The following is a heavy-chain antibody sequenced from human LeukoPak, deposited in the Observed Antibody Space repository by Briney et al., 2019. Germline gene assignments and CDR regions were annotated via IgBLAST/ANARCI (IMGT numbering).Heavy chain of an antibody. D-gene: IGHD2-15*01. CDR3: AREDGFCSGGSCYQH. J-gene: IGHJ1*01. CDR2: INWNGVST. Sequence: PGGSLRVSCAASGFTFDDYGMSWVRQAPGRGLEWVSFINWNGVSTDYADSVKGRFTISRDNAKNSLYLQMSSLRVEDTALYYCAREDGFCSGGSCYQHWGQGTLVTVSS. V-gene: IGHV3-20*04. CDR1: GFTFDDYG.